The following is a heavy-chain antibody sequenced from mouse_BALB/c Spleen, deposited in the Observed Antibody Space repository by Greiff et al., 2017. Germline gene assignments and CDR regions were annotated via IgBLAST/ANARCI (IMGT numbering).Heavy chain of an antibody. D-gene: IGHD4-1*01. CDR1: GYSITSDYA. Sequence: DVKLQESGPGLVKPSQSLSLTCTVTGYSITSDYAWNWIRQFPGNKLEWMGYISYSGSTSYNPSLKSRISITRDTSKNQFFLQLNSVTTEDTATYYCARRGGGTSYWYFDVWGAGTTVTVSS. J-gene: IGHJ1*01. CDR2: ISYSGST. CDR3: ARRGGGTSYWYFDV. V-gene: IGHV3-2*02.